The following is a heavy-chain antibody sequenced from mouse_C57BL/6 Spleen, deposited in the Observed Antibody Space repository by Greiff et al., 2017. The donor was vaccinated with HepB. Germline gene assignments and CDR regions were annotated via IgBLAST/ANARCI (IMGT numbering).Heavy chain of an antibody. CDR2: IYPRSGNT. CDR1: GYTFTSYG. J-gene: IGHJ1*03. D-gene: IGHD1-1*01. V-gene: IGHV1-81*01. Sequence: QVQLQQSGAELARPGASVKLSCKASGYTFTSYGISWVKQRTGQGLEWIGEIYPRSGNTYYNEKFKGKATLTADKSSSTAYMELRSLTSEDSAVYFCARQGLLRSSRYFDVWGTGTTVTVSS. CDR3: ARQGLLRSSRYFDV.